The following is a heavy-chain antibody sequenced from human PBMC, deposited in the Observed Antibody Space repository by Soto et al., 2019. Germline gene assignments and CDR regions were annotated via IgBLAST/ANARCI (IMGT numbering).Heavy chain of an antibody. CDR2: ISYDGSNK. CDR1: GFPFSSYA. D-gene: IGHD3-9*01. CDR3: ANGLRYFDWLYHLFDY. Sequence: SGGSLRLSCAASGFPFSSYAMHWVRQAPGSGLEWVAVISYDGSNKDYADSGNGRFTISRDNSKNTLYLQMNSLRAEDTAVYYCANGLRYFDWLYHLFDYLGQVTRVTVSS. J-gene: IGHJ4*02. V-gene: IGHV3-30-3*01.